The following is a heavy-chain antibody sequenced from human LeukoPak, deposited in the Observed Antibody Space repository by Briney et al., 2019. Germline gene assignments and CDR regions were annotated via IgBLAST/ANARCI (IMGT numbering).Heavy chain of an antibody. J-gene: IGHJ4*02. CDR2: ISGSGGST. D-gene: IGHD3-10*01. V-gene: IGHV3-23*01. Sequence: GGSLRLSCAASGFTFSSYAMSWVRQAPGKGLEWVSAISGSGGSTYYADSVKGRFTISRDNAKNSLYLQMNSLRAEDTAVYYCATRSTGNDYWGQGTLVTVSS. CDR3: ATRSTGNDY. CDR1: GFTFSSYA.